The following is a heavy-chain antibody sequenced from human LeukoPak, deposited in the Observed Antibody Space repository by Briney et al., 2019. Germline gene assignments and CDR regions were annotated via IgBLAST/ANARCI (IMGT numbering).Heavy chain of an antibody. V-gene: IGHV1-2*06. J-gene: IGHJ6*02. Sequence: ASVKVSCKASGYTFTGYYMHWVRQAPGQGLEWMGRINPNSGGTNYAQKFQGRVTMTRDTSISTAYMELSRLRSDDTAVYYCASLLGDYVGSYYGMDVWGQGTTVTVSS. CDR2: INPNSGGT. CDR3: ASLLGDYVGSYYGMDV. D-gene: IGHD4-17*01. CDR1: GYTFTGYY.